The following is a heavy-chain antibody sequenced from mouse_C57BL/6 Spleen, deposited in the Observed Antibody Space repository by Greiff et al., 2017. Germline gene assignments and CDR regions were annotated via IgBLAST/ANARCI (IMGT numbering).Heavy chain of an antibody. CDR2: INPYNGGT. CDR1: GYTFTDYY. V-gene: IGHV1-19*01. Sequence: QLQQSGPVLVKPGASVKMSCKASGYTFTDYYMNWVKQSHGKSLEWIGVINPYNGGTSYNQKFKGKATLTVDKSSSTAYMELNSLTSEDSAVYYCARAAVPGYWYFDVWGTGTTVTVSS. J-gene: IGHJ1*03. CDR3: ARAAVPGYWYFDV.